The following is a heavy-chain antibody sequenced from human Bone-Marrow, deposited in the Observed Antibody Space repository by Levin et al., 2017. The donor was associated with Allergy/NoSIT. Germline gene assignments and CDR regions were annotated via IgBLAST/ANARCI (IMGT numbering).Heavy chain of an antibody. J-gene: IGHJ4*02. CDR1: GFTFSDSA. D-gene: IGHD3-22*01. V-gene: IGHV3-73*01. CDR2: IRSKVYNYAT. CDR3: SRHVMGGDSSGYLDY. Sequence: GESLKISCAASGFTFSDSAMHWVRQASGKRLEWVGRIRSKVYNYATAYATSVNGRFTISRDDSKNTAFLQMNSLQTEDTAVYYCSRHVMGGDSSGYLDYWGQGTLVTVSS.